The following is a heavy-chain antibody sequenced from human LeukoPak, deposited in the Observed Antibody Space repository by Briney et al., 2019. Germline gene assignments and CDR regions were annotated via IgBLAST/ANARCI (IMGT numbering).Heavy chain of an antibody. CDR3: ARRLDYYDSSGTLNYFDY. CDR1: GYSISSGYY. Sequence: AETLSLTCTVSGYSISSGYYWGWIRQPPGKGLEWIGYIYYSGSTNYNPSLKSRVTISVDTSKNQFSLKLSSVTAADTAVYYCARRLDYYDSSGTLNYFDYWGQGTLVTVSS. CDR2: IYYSGST. J-gene: IGHJ4*02. D-gene: IGHD3-22*01. V-gene: IGHV4-38-2*02.